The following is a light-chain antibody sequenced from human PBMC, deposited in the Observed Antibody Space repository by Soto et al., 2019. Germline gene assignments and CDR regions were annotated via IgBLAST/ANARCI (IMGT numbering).Light chain of an antibody. CDR1: QTISSW. CDR3: QQSYSTPRT. CDR2: GGS. Sequence: DIQMTQSPSTLSGSVGDRVTITCRASQTISSWLAWYQQKPGKAPTLLVYGGSRLQSGVPTTFSGSGSGTDFTLTISSLQPEDFATYYCQQSYSTPRTFGGGTKVEIK. V-gene: IGKV1-39*01. J-gene: IGKJ4*01.